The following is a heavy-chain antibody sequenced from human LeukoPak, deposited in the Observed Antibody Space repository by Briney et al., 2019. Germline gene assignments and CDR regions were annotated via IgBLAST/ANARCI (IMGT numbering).Heavy chain of an antibody. D-gene: IGHD3-10*01. CDR1: GFTFSRYS. Sequence: GGSLRLSCVASGFTFSRYSMNWVRQAPGKGLEWVSSISSSGTYIYYADSMKGRFTLSRDNAKNSLYLQMNSLRAEDTAVYYCAREGILLHYWGQGTLVTVSS. CDR2: ISSSGTYI. V-gene: IGHV3-21*01. J-gene: IGHJ4*02. CDR3: AREGILLHY.